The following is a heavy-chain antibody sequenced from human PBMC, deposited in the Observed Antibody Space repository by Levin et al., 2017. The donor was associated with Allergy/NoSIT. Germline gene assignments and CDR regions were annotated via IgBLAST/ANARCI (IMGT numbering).Heavy chain of an antibody. CDR3: AREFAVFNI. J-gene: IGHJ3*02. D-gene: IGHD2-21*01. CDR2: IHDSGGT. CDR1: GGSISSGGFF. Sequence: SSETLSLTCTVSGGSISSGGFFWTWIRQLPGKGLEWIGYIHDSGGTRYNPSLKSRITMSLDSSKNEVYLRVNSVTAADTAVYYCAREFAVFNIWGQGTMVSVSS. V-gene: IGHV4-31*03.